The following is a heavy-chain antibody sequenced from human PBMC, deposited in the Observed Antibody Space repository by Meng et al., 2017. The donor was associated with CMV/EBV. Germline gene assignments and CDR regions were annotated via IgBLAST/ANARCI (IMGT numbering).Heavy chain of an antibody. V-gene: IGHV3-30*02. D-gene: IGHD3-10*01. CDR1: GLTFSSYG. J-gene: IGHJ4*02. CDR3: AKDSVVFRYGSGSYPYFDY. CDR2: IRYDGSNK. Sequence: GESLKISCAASGLTFSSYGMHWVRQAPGKGLEWVAFIRYDGSNKCYADSVKGRFTISRDNSKNTLHLQMNSLRAEDTAVYYCAKDSVVFRYGSGSYPYFDYWGQGTLVTVSS.